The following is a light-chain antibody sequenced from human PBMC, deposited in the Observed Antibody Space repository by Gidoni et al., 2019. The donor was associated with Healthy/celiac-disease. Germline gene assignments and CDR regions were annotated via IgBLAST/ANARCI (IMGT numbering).Light chain of an antibody. CDR3: QQSYSTLYT. CDR2: AAS. CDR1: QSISSY. J-gene: IGKJ2*01. Sequence: IQMTQSPSSLSASVGDSVTITRRASQSISSYFNWYQQKPGKAPKLLIYAASRLQSGVPSRFSGSGSGTDFTLTISSLQPEDCATYYCQQSYSTLYTFGQXTKLEIK. V-gene: IGKV1-39*01.